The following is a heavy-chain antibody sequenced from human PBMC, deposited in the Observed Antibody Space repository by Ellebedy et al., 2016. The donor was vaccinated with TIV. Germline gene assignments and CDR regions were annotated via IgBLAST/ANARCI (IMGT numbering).Heavy chain of an antibody. J-gene: IGHJ4*02. CDR3: AKGLIDYGDYG. V-gene: IGHV3-23*01. Sequence: GGSLRLSXAASGFTFSSYAMSWVRQAPGKGLEWVSAISGSGGSTYYADSVKGRFTISRNNSKDTLYLQMNSLRAEDTAVYYCAKGLIDYGDYGWGQGTLVTVSS. D-gene: IGHD4-17*01. CDR2: ISGSGGST. CDR1: GFTFSSYA.